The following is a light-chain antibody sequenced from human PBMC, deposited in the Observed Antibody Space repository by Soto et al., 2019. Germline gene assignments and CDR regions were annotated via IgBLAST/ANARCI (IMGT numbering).Light chain of an antibody. V-gene: IGLV2-14*01. CDR3: SSYTSSSTVV. Sequence: QSVLTQPASVSGSPGQSITISCTGTSSDVGGYNYVSWYQQHPGKAPKLMIYEVSQRPSGDSNRFSGSKSGNTASLTISGLQAEDEADYWCSSYTSSSTVVFGNGTKVTVL. J-gene: IGLJ1*01. CDR1: SSDVGGYNY. CDR2: EVS.